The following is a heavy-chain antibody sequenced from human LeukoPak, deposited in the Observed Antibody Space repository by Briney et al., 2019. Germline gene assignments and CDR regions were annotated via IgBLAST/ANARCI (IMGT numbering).Heavy chain of an antibody. CDR3: ASLYDYGGNSDFDY. CDR2: IYHDGST. D-gene: IGHD4-23*01. CDR1: GGSISSSSYY. Sequence: SETLSLTCTVSGGSISSSSYYWGWIRQPPEKGLEWIGEIYHDGSTNYNPSLKSRVTISMDKSKNQLSLKLNFVTAADTAVYYCASLYDYGGNSDFDYWGQGTLVAVSS. J-gene: IGHJ4*02. V-gene: IGHV4-39*07.